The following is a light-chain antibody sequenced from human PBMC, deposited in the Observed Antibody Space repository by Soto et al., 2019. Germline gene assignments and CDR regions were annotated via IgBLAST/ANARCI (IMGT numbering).Light chain of an antibody. Sequence: VMTQSPATLSVSPGERATLSCRASQSVSSYLAWYQQKPDQAPRLLIYGASTRATDIPARFSGSGSGTEFTLTISSLQSEDSGVYYCQQYNHWPRTFGQGTKVEIK. CDR3: QQYNHWPRT. CDR2: GAS. J-gene: IGKJ1*01. CDR1: QSVSSY. V-gene: IGKV3-15*01.